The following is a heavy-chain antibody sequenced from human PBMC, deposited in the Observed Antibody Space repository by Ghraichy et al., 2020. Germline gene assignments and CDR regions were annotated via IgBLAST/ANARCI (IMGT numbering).Heavy chain of an antibody. CDR3: AKDMKIAARDYYGMDV. D-gene: IGHD6-13*01. CDR1: GFTFDDYT. V-gene: IGHV3-43*01. J-gene: IGHJ6*02. CDR2: ISWDGGST. Sequence: GGSLRLSCAASGFTFDDYTMHWVRQAPGKGLEWVSLISWDGGSTYYADSVKGRFTISRDNSKNSLYMQMNSLRTEDTALYYCAKDMKIAARDYYGMDVWGQGTTVTVSS.